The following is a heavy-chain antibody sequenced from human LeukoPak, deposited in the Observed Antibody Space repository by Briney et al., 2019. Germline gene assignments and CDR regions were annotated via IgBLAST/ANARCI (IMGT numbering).Heavy chain of an antibody. J-gene: IGHJ5*02. Sequence: ASVKVSCKASGGTFSSYAISWVRQAPGQGLEWMGGIIPIFGTANYAQKFQGRVTITADEFTSTAYMELSSLRSEDTAVYYCARDNYSSGWYYNWFDPWGQGTLVTVSS. V-gene: IGHV1-69*13. D-gene: IGHD6-19*01. CDR3: ARDNYSSGWYYNWFDP. CDR1: GGTFSSYA. CDR2: IIPIFGTA.